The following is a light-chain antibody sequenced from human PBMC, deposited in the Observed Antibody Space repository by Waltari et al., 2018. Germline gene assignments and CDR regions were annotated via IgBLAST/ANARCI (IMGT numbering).Light chain of an antibody. Sequence: QSVLTQPPSMSGAPGQRVTISCTGRSSNIRAGHAVHWYQVFPGTAPKLLIYGNTNRPSGFPDRFPGSKSDTSASLAIGGLQAEDEADYYCQSFDIRLSGGVVFGGGTKVTVL. CDR3: QSFDIRLSGGVV. CDR2: GNT. V-gene: IGLV1-40*01. CDR1: SSNIRAGHA. J-gene: IGLJ3*02.